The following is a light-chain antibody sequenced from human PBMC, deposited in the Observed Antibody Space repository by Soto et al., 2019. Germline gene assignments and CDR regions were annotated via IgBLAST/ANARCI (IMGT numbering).Light chain of an antibody. CDR2: EDI. CDR3: CSYTTSSTLV. V-gene: IGLV2-14*01. J-gene: IGLJ1*01. Sequence: QSALTQPASVSGSPGQSIAISCAGNSSDIGTYNHVSWYQQHPGKAPQLIIYEDINRPSGLSSRFSGSKYGNTASLTISGLQAEDEADYFCCSYTTSSTLVCGTGTKVTVL. CDR1: SSDIGTYNH.